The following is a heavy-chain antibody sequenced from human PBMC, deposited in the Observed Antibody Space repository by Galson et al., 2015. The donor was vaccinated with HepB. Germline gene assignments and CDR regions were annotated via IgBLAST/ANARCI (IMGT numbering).Heavy chain of an antibody. V-gene: IGHV3-64D*06. Sequence: SLRLSCAASGFTFSSYAMHWVRQAPGKGLEYVSAISSNGGSTYYADSVKGRFTISRDNSKNTLYLQVSSLRAEDTAVYYCVKDNRQQLDPFDYWGQGTLVTVSS. CDR1: GFTFSSYA. J-gene: IGHJ4*02. CDR2: ISSNGGST. CDR3: VKDNRQQLDPFDY. D-gene: IGHD6-13*01.